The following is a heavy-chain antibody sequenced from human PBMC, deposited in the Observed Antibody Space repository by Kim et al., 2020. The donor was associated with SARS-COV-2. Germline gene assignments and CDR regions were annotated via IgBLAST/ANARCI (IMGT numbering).Heavy chain of an antibody. CDR3: ARLNDDILTGYYIGAFDY. V-gene: IGHV4-59*08. D-gene: IGHD3-9*01. CDR1: GGSISSYY. CDR2: IYYSGST. J-gene: IGHJ4*02. Sequence: SETLSLTCTVSGGSISSYYWSWIRQPPGKGLEWIGYIYYSGSTNYNPSLKSRVTISVDTSKNQFSLKLSSVTAADTAVYYCARLNDDILTGYYIGAFDYWGQGTLVTVSS.